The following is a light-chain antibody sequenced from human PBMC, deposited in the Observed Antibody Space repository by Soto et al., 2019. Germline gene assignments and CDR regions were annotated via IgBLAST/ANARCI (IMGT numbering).Light chain of an antibody. Sequence: DIQMTQSPSTLSASVGDRVTITCRARQSVSSWLAWYQQKPGKAPKLLIYKASSLESGVPSRFSGSGSGTEFTLTISSLQPDDFATYYCQHFKSYLWPVGEGTNVQI. J-gene: IGKJ1*01. CDR3: QHFKSYLWP. CDR1: QSVSSW. V-gene: IGKV1-5*03. CDR2: KAS.